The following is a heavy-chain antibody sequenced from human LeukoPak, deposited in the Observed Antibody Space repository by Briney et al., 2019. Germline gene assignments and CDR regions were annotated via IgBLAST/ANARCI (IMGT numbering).Heavy chain of an antibody. CDR1: GGSISSYY. V-gene: IGHV4-59*08. CDR3: ARGWDYYDSSGYPYYFDY. D-gene: IGHD3-22*01. CDR2: IYYSGST. Sequence: SETLSLTCTVSGGSISSYYWSWIRQPPWKGLEWIGYIYYSGSTNYNPSLKSRVTISVDTSKNQFSLKLSSVTAADTAVYYCARGWDYYDSSGYPYYFDYWGQGTLVTVSS. J-gene: IGHJ4*02.